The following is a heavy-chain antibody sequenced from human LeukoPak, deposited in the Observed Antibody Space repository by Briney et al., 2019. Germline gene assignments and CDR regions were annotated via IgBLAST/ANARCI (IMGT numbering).Heavy chain of an antibody. J-gene: IGHJ4*02. D-gene: IGHD6-6*01. CDR1: GYTFTSYG. V-gene: IGHV1-18*01. CDR3: AREQLVGTYYFDY. Sequence: ASVKVSCKASGYTFTSYGISWVRQAPGQGLEWMGWISAYNGNTNYAQKFQGRVTMTRDTSTSTVYMELSSLRSDDTAVYYCAREQLVGTYYFDYWGQGTLVTVSS. CDR2: ISAYNGNT.